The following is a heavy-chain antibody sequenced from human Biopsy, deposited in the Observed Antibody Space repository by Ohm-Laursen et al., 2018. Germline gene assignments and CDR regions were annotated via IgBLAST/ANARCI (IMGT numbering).Heavy chain of an antibody. D-gene: IGHD1-14*01. CDR3: GRAVRNQPLTDP. CDR1: GYTFTSYD. V-gene: IGHV1-8*01. CDR2: LNPVSGNS. J-gene: IGHJ5*02. Sequence: SVKVSCKSSGYTFTSYDITWVRQASGQGPEWIGWLNPVSGNSNFGQKFRGRVTVTSDTSISTAYMELSGLTSDDTATYYCGRAVRNQPLTDPWGQGTLVTVTS.